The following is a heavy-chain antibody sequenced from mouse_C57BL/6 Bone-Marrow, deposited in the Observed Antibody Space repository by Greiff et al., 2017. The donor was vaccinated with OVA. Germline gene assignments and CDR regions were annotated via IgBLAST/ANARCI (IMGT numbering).Heavy chain of an antibody. V-gene: IGHV2-4*01. CDR1: GFSLTSYG. J-gene: IGHJ3*01. Sequence: VKLQESGPGLVQPSQSLSITCTVSGFSLTSYGVHWVRQPPGKGLEWLGVIWSGGSTDYNAAFISRLSISKDNSKSQVFFKMNSLQADDTAIYYCAKNFRQLRYGFAYWGQGTLVTVSA. CDR3: AKNFRQLRYGFAY. D-gene: IGHD3-2*02. CDR2: IWSGGST.